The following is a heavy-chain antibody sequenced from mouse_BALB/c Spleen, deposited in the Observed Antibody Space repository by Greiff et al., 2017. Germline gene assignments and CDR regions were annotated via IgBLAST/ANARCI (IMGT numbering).Heavy chain of an antibody. Sequence: EVQLQQSGAELVKPGASVKLSCTASGFNFKDTYMHWVKQRPEQGLEWIGRIDPANGNTKYDPKFQGKATITADTSSNTAYLQLSSLTSEDTAVYYCALITTIHWYLDVWGAGTTVTVSS. D-gene: IGHD1-2*01. J-gene: IGHJ1*01. CDR3: ALITTIHWYLDV. V-gene: IGHV14-3*02. CDR1: GFNFKDTY. CDR2: IDPANGNT.